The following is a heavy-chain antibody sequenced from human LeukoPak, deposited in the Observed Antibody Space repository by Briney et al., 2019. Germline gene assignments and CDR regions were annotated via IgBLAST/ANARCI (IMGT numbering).Heavy chain of an antibody. CDR2: ICWNSGSI. CDR1: GFTFDVYA. D-gene: IGHD3-10*01. Sequence: GGSLRLSCAASGFTFDVYAKLWVRHARGKALEWVSDICWNSGSIRYADSVKGRLTISRDNAKNSLYLQLNSLRAEATPLYYCLKASRLWFGKSHFDYWGQGTLVTVSS. V-gene: IGHV3-9*01. CDR3: LKASRLWFGKSHFDY. J-gene: IGHJ4*02.